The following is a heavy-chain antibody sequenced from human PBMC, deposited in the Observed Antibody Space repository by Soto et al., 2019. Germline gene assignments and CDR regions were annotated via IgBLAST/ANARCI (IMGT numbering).Heavy chain of an antibody. D-gene: IGHD2-8*01. J-gene: IGHJ6*02. Sequence: GGSLRLSCAASGFTFSSYAMSWVRQAPGKGLEWVSAISGSGGSTYYADSVKGRFTISRDNSKNTLYLQMNSLRAEDTAVYYCAKRQMVTPFHYYSYGMDVWGQGTTVTVSS. CDR2: ISGSGGST. CDR3: AKRQMVTPFHYYSYGMDV. V-gene: IGHV3-23*01. CDR1: GFTFSSYA.